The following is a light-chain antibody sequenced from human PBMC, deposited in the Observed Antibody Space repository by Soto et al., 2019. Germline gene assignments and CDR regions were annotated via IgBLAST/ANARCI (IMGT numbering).Light chain of an antibody. Sequence: EIVLTQSPATLSLSPGERATLSCRASQSVSSYLAWYQQKPGQAPRLLIYDASNRATGIPARFSGNGSGTDFTLTISSLEPEDFAVYYCQQRSSWPLTFGGGTNVAIK. CDR3: QQRSSWPLT. CDR1: QSVSSY. J-gene: IGKJ4*01. V-gene: IGKV3-11*01. CDR2: DAS.